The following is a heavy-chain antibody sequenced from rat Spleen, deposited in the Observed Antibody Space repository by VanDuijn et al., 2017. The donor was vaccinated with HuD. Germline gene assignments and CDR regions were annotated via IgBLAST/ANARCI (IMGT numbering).Heavy chain of an antibody. D-gene: IGHD4-1*01. V-gene: IGHV5-31*01. CDR1: GFTFNNYW. CDR2: ITNTGGNT. CDR3: TRRAYYGYLDF. Sequence: EVQLVESGGGLVQPGRSLKLSCVASGFTFNNYWMTWIRQAPGKGLEWVASITNTGGNTYYRDSVKGRFTIFRDNAKNTQYLQMDSLRSEDTATYYCTRRAYYGYLDFWGPGNMVTVSS. J-gene: IGHJ1*01.